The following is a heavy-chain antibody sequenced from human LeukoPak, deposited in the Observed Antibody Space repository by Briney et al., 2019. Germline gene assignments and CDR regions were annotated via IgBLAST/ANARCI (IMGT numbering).Heavy chain of an antibody. CDR1: GFTFSSYA. CDR2: ISGSGGST. V-gene: IGHV3-23*01. Sequence: PGGSLRLSCAASGFTFSSYAMSWVRQAPGKGLEWVSAISGSGGSTYYADSVKGRFTISGDNSKNTLYLQMNSLRAEDTAVYYCAKSIEIKPNYYYYYGMDVWGQGTTVTVSS. D-gene: IGHD1-14*01. CDR3: AKSIEIKPNYYYYYGMDV. J-gene: IGHJ6*02.